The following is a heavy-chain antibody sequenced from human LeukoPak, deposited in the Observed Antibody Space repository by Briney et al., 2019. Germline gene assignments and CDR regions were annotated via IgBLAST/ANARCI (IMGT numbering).Heavy chain of an antibody. CDR3: AKVGADIVVVPAAMPAFAFDI. CDR1: GFTFSSYP. CDR2: ISRSGGST. D-gene: IGHD2-2*01. Sequence: GGSLRLSCAASGFTFSSYPMICVRQSPGKGLEWVSAISRSGGSTYYADSVKGRFTISRDNSKNTLYLQMNSLRAEDTAVYYCAKVGADIVVVPAAMPAFAFDIWGQGTMVTVSS. J-gene: IGHJ3*02. V-gene: IGHV3-23*01.